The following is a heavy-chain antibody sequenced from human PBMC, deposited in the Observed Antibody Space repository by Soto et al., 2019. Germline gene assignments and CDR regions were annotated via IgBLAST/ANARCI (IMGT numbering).Heavy chain of an antibody. J-gene: IGHJ4*02. CDR3: TTEGRASIAGAITKIT. Sequence: QVVLVQSGAEVKKPGASVNVSCKASGYTFNSNYMHWVRQAPGQGIEWMGMINHSDGRTNYAKKSQGRVCITRDTSTSTVYMELSSRRRNDTGVVYWTTEGRASIAGAITKITWGQGTLVTVSS. CDR1: GYTFNSNY. CDR2: INHSDGRT. V-gene: IGHV1-46*02. D-gene: IGHD6-6*01.